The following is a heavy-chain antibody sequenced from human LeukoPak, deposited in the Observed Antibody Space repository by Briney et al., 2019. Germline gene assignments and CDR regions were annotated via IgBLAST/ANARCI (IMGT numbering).Heavy chain of an antibody. D-gene: IGHD6-19*01. CDR3: ARGSSSSGGNWFDP. CDR1: GYTFTSYA. CDR2: INAGNGNT. J-gene: IGHJ5*02. V-gene: IGHV1-3*01. Sequence: ASVNVSCKASGYTFTSYAMHWVRQAPGQRLEWMGWINAGNGNTKYSQNFQGRVTITGDTSASTAYMELSSLRSEDTAVYYCARGSSSSGGNWFDPWGQGTLVTVSS.